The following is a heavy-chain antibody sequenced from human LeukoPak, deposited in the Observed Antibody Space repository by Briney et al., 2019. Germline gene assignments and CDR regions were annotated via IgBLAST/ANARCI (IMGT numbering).Heavy chain of an antibody. Sequence: GGSLRLSCAASGFTFSNAWMSWVRQAPGKGLEWVGRIKSKTDGGTTDYAAPVKGRFTISRDDSKNTLYLQMNSLKTEDTAVYYCTTESTGWIGYNIVSDWFDPWGQGTLVTVSS. CDR3: TTESTGWIGYNIVSDWFDP. CDR1: GFTFSNAW. V-gene: IGHV3-15*01. J-gene: IGHJ5*02. D-gene: IGHD1-14*01. CDR2: IKSKTDGGTT.